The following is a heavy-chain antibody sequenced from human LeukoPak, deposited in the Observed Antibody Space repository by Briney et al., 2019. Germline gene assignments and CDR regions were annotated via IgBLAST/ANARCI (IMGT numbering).Heavy chain of an antibody. J-gene: IGHJ6*02. CDR2: INTSGGST. D-gene: IGHD6-13*01. CDR1: GYTLTSYY. Sequence: GASLKDSCKASGYTLTSYYMHWVRQAPGKGLDWLGTINTSGGSTSCAQKLQGRDTMTRDTSTSTVYMELSSLRSEDPAVYYCARDSVGYSSSWNYYYYYYGMDVWGQGTTVTVSS. CDR3: ARDSVGYSSSWNYYYYYYGMDV. V-gene: IGHV1-46*04.